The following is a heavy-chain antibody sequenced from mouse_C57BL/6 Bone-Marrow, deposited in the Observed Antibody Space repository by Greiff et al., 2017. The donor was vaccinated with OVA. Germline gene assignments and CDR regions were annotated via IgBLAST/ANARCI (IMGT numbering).Heavy chain of an antibody. CDR1: GYTFTSYW. D-gene: IGHD2-13*01. CDR3: ARRRDYSYYFDC. CDR2: IDPSDSYT. J-gene: IGHJ2*01. V-gene: IGHV1-69*01. Sequence: VQLQQPGAELVMPGASVKLSCKASGYTFTSYWLHWVKQRPGQGLEWIGEIDPSDSYTNYHQKFKGKSTLTVDNSSSTAYMQLSSLTSEDSAVYYCARRRDYSYYFDCWGQGTTLTVSS.